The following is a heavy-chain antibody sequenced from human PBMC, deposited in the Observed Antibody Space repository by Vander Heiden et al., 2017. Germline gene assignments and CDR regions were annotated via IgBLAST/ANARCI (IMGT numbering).Heavy chain of an antibody. V-gene: IGHV3-33*01. Sequence: QVQLVESVGGVVQPGRSLRLSCAASGFTFSSYGMYWVRQAPGKGLEWVAVIWHDGSNKYYVDSVKGRFTISRDNSKNQLYLQMNSLRVEDTAVYYCARLGSGWYFDYWGQGTLVTVSS. CDR3: ARLGSGWYFDY. D-gene: IGHD6-19*01. J-gene: IGHJ4*02. CDR1: GFTFSSYG. CDR2: IWHDGSNK.